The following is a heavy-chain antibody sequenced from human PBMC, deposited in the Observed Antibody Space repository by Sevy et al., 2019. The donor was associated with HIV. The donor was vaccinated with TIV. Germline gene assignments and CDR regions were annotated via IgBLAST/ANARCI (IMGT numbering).Heavy chain of an antibody. D-gene: IGHD2-15*01. CDR2: ISGRSSYI. V-gene: IGHV3-21*01. CDR3: ARGGYCSGGSCYGPPAS. Sequence: GGSLRLSCAASGFTFSIYSMTWVRQAPGKGLEWVSSISGRSSYIYYAVSVKGRFTISRDNAKNSLYLQMNSLRAEDTAVYYCARGGYCSGGSCYGPPASWGQGTLVTVSS. CDR1: GFTFSIYS. J-gene: IGHJ5*02.